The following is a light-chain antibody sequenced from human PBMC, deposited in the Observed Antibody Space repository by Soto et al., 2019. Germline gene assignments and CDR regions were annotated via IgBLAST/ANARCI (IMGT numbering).Light chain of an antibody. J-gene: IGKJ2*01. CDR1: QSVSSN. CDR3: QQYNNWPVT. Sequence: EIVMTQSPATLSVSPGERATLSCRASQSVSSNLAWYQQKPGQAPRLLIYGASIRATGIPARFSGSGSGTEFTLTISSLQSEDFAVYFWQQYNNWPVTFGQGTKLEI. CDR2: GAS. V-gene: IGKV3-15*01.